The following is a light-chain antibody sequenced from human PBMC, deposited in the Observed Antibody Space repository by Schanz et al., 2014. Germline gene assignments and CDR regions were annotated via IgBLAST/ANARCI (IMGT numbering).Light chain of an antibody. CDR1: QSVSSF. V-gene: IGKV3-20*01. J-gene: IGKJ1*01. CDR3: QQYGNIPWT. Sequence: EIVLTQSPATLSLSPGDRATLSCRASQSVSSFLAWYQQKRGQAPRLLIYGASSRATGIPDRFNGSGSGTDFTLTISRLEPEDFAVYYCQQYGNIPWTFGQGTKVEIK. CDR2: GAS.